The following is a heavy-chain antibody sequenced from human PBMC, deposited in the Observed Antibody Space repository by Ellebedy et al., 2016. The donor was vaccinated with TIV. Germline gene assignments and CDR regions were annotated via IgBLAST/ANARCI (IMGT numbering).Heavy chain of an antibody. D-gene: IGHD5-24*01. V-gene: IGHV3-66*01. Sequence: PGGSLRLSCAASEFTVSSNYMSWVRQAPGKGLEWVSVIYSGGTTHYADSVKGRFTISRANAKNSLYLQMNSLRAEDTAVYYCARELQLKYYYGMDVWGQGTTVTVSS. CDR1: EFTVSSNY. J-gene: IGHJ6*02. CDR3: ARELQLKYYYGMDV. CDR2: IYSGGTT.